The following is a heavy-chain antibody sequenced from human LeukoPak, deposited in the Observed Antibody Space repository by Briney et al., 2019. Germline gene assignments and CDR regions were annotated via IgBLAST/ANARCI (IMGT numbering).Heavy chain of an antibody. D-gene: IGHD3-10*01. CDR2: ISGSGGST. CDR3: AKCYYYGSGSYPTADY. CDR1: GFTFSSYA. Sequence: GGSLRLSCAASGFTFSSYAMSWVRQAPGKGLEWVSAISGSGGSTYYADSVKGRFTISRDNSKNTLYLQMNSLRAEDTAVYYCAKCYYYGSGSYPTADYWGQGTLVTVSS. V-gene: IGHV3-23*01. J-gene: IGHJ4*02.